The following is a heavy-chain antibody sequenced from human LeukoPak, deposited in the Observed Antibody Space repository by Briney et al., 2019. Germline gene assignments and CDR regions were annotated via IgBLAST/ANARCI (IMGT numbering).Heavy chain of an antibody. D-gene: IGHD3-3*01. J-gene: IGHJ4*02. CDR3: AREWSGPDY. V-gene: IGHV3-48*03. CDR2: ISDSGSTT. Sequence: PGGSLRLSCVASGFTFSSWEVNWVRQAPGKGLEWVSYISDSGSTTYDADSVRGRFTISRDNAKNSLYLQMNSLRAEDTAVYFCAREWSGPDYWGQGTLVTVSS. CDR1: GFTFSSWE.